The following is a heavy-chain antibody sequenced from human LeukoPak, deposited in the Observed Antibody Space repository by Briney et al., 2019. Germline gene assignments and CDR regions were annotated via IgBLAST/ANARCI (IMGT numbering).Heavy chain of an antibody. Sequence: QAGGSLRLSCGVSGFTFNSYWIHWVRQTPGKGLEWVSSIDFDGSDTRYADSVTGRFTISRDNAKNTLYLQMNGLRAEDTAVYYCARDPRTAFDVWDQGTMVTVSS. V-gene: IGHV3-74*01. CDR2: IDFDGSDT. CDR3: ARDPRTAFDV. J-gene: IGHJ3*01. CDR1: GFTFNSYW.